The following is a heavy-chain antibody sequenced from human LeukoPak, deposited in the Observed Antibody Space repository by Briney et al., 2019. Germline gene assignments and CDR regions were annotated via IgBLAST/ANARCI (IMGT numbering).Heavy chain of an antibody. Sequence: ASETLSLTCAVYGGSFSGYYWSWIRQPPGKGLEWIGEINHSGSTNYNPSLKSRVTISVDTSKNQFSLKLSSVTAADTAVYYCARESGPDSYWGQGTLVTVSS. J-gene: IGHJ4*02. D-gene: IGHD3-22*01. CDR2: INHSGST. CDR1: GGSFSGYY. CDR3: ARESGPDSY. V-gene: IGHV4-34*01.